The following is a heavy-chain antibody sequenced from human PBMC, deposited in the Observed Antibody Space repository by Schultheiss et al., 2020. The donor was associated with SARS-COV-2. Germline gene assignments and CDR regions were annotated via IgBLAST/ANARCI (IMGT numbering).Heavy chain of an antibody. D-gene: IGHD1-7*01. Sequence: ASVKVSCKASGYTFTSYGISWVRQAPGQGLEWMGRISPDTGATDYAQKLQGRVTMTRNTSISTAYMELSSLRSEDTAVYYCARVGTGDAFDIWGQGTMVTVSS. V-gene: IGHV1-8*02. CDR1: GYTFTSYG. CDR2: ISPDTGAT. J-gene: IGHJ3*02. CDR3: ARVGTGDAFDI.